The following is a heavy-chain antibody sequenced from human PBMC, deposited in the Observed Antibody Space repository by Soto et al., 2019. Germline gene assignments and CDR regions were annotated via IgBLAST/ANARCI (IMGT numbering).Heavy chain of an antibody. CDR2: IYSSGGT. V-gene: IGHV4-39*01. J-gene: IGHJ4*02. CDR1: GGSISSSSYY. Sequence: QLQLQESGPGLVKPSETLSLTCTVSGGSISSSSYYWGWIRQPPGKGLEGIGSIYSSGGTYYNPSPKSRVTMSVDTSKHQFSLKLTSVTAADTAVYSCASLTDWGAGNSWGQGTLVTVSS. D-gene: IGHD3-10*01. CDR3: ASLTDWGAGNS.